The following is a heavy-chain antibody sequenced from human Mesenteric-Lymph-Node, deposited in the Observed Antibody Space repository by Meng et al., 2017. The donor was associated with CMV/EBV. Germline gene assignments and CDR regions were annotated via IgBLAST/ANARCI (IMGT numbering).Heavy chain of an antibody. Sequence: GSLRLSCTVSGGSISSSSYYWGWIRQPPGKGLEWIGEINHSGSTNYNPSLKSRVTISLDTSKNQFSLKLSSVTAGDTAVYYCARGHSSGWPPGLYYYDGMDVWGQGTTVTVSS. CDR1: GGSISSSSYY. CDR3: ARGHSSGWPPGLYYYDGMDV. V-gene: IGHV4-39*07. D-gene: IGHD6-19*01. J-gene: IGHJ6*02. CDR2: INHSGST.